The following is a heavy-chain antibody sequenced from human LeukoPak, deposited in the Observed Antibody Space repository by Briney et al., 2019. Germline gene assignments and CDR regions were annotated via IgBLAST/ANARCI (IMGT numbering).Heavy chain of an antibody. CDR3: ARRPYSSSWYYFDY. CDR2: ISSSGSSI. J-gene: IGHJ4*02. D-gene: IGHD6-13*01. CDR1: GLTFSDYY. V-gene: IGHV3-11*04. Sequence: GGSLRLSCAASGLTFSDYYMSWIRQAPGKGLEWVSYISSSGSSIFYADSVKGRFTISRGNAKNSLYLQMNSLRAEDTAVYYCARRPYSSSWYYFDYWGQGTLVTVSS.